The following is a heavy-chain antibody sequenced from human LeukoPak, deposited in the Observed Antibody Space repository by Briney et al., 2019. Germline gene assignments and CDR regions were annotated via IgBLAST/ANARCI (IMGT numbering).Heavy chain of an antibody. Sequence: GGSLRLSCAASGFTFSNAWMSWVRQAPGKGLESVGRIKSKSDGGTTDYAAPVKGRFTISRDYSKNTLNLQMNSLKTEDTAVYYCTTAGRTYYFDSSGYWNAFDIWGQGTMVTVSS. J-gene: IGHJ3*02. D-gene: IGHD3-22*01. CDR1: GFTFSNAW. CDR3: TTAGRTYYFDSSGYWNAFDI. V-gene: IGHV3-15*01. CDR2: IKSKSDGGTT.